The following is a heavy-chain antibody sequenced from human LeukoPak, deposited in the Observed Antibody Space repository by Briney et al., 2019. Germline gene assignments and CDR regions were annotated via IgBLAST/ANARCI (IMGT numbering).Heavy chain of an antibody. CDR1: GFTFSSYG. J-gene: IGHJ4*02. CDR2: ISYDGSNK. Sequence: PGRSLRLSCAASGFTFSSYGMHWVRQAPGKGLEWVAVISYDGSNKYYADSVKGRFTISRDNSKNTLYLQMNSLRAEDTAVYYCAKAQRWEVATILDYWGQGTLVTVP. CDR3: AKAQRWEVATILDY. V-gene: IGHV3-30*18. D-gene: IGHD5-12*01.